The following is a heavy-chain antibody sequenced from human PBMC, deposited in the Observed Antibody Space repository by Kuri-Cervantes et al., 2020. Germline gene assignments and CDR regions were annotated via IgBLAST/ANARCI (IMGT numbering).Heavy chain of an antibody. D-gene: IGHD6-13*01. J-gene: IGHJ3*02. V-gene: IGHV3-13*01. CDR1: GFTFSSYD. CDR3: AKVRRQQLPSPPDAFDI. CDR2: IGTAGDT. Sequence: GESLKISCAASGFTFSSYDMHWVRQATGKGLEWVSAIGTAGDTYYPGSVKGRFTISRDNAKNSLYLQMNSLRAEDTALYYCAKVRRQQLPSPPDAFDIWGQGTMVTVSS.